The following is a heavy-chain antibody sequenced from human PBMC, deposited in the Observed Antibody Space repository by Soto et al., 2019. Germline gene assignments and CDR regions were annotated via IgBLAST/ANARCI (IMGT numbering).Heavy chain of an antibody. Sequence: KPSETLSLTCAVYGGSFSGYYWSWIRQPPGKGLEWIGEINHSGSTNYNPSLKSRVTISVDTSKNQFSLKLSSVTAADTAVYYCARGLKGVPAAIYYYYYYGMDVWGQGTTVTVSS. J-gene: IGHJ6*02. CDR3: ARGLKGVPAAIYYYYYYGMDV. V-gene: IGHV4-34*01. CDR1: GGSFSGYY. CDR2: INHSGST. D-gene: IGHD2-2*02.